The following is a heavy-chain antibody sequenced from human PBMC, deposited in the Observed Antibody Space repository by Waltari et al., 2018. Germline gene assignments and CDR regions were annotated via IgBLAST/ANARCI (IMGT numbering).Heavy chain of an antibody. CDR1: GPPFRTDW. D-gene: IGHD2-15*01. CDR3: AGGGGFIMDV. CDR2: IKQDDSEK. Sequence: EAPLVESGGGLVQPGRSLGLHGAVSGPPFRTDWLTWFRQAPGKGMELVANIKQDDSEKYYVDSVKGRFTISRDNAKNALYLQMNSLRAEDTAIYYCAGGGGFIMDVWGKGTTVTVSS. J-gene: IGHJ6*03. V-gene: IGHV3-7*01.